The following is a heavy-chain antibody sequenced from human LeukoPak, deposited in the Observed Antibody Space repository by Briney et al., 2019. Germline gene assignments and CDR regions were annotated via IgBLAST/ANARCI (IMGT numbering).Heavy chain of an antibody. CDR3: ARHRSGWLQSSFDY. D-gene: IGHD5-24*01. CDR1: GGSINSSTYY. J-gene: IGHJ4*02. CDR2: MYYSGST. V-gene: IGHV4-39*01. Sequence: SETLSLTCTVSGGSINSSTYYWGWIRQPPGRGLEWIGSMYYSGSTYYNPSLKSRVTISVDTSKNQFSLKLSSVTAADTAVYYCARHRSGWLQSSFDYWGQGTLVTVSS.